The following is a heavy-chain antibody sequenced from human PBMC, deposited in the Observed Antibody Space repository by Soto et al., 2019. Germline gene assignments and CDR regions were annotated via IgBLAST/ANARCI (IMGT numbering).Heavy chain of an antibody. V-gene: IGHV1-18*01. CDR2: ISPYDDNT. CDR3: ARGGYYDSSGSRNYHYYGMDA. CDR1: GYTFNSYG. D-gene: IGHD3-22*01. Sequence: QVQLVQSGTEVKKPGASVKVSYKASGYTFNSYGISWVRQAPGQGLEWMGWISPYDDNTNYAQNLQGRDTMTTDTSTRTAYMELRSMRSDDTAVYYCARGGYYDSSGSRNYHYYGMDAWGQGTTVTVS. J-gene: IGHJ6*02.